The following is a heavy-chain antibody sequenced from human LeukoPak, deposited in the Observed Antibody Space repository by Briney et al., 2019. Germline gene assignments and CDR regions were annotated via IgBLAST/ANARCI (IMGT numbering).Heavy chain of an antibody. J-gene: IGHJ5*01. CDR2: ISGSGDNT. D-gene: IGHD2-2*01. CDR3: AKPTSSSINCFRFDS. V-gene: IGHV3-23*01. Sequence: GGSLRLSCAAYGFTFRTYDVNWVRQAPGKGLXXXXXISGSGDNTYYADSVKGRFTISRDNSKNTLYLQMSSLRAEDTAIYYCAKPTSSSINCFRFDSWGQGTLVTVSS. CDR1: GFTFRTYD.